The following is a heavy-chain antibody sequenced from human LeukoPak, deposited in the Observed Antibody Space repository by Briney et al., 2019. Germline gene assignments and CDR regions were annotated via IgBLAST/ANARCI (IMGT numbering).Heavy chain of an antibody. V-gene: IGHV4-59*08. Sequence: SETLSLTCTVSGGSISSYYWSWLRQPPGKGLEWFGYIYYSGSTNYNPSLKSRVTISVDTSKNQFSLKLSSVTAADTAVYYCASSDILTGYDNYFDYWGQGTLVTVSS. CDR1: GGSISSYY. J-gene: IGHJ4*02. CDR2: IYYSGST. CDR3: ASSDILTGYDNYFDY. D-gene: IGHD3-9*01.